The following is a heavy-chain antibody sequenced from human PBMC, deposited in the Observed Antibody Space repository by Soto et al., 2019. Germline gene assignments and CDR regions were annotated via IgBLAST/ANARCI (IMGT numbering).Heavy chain of an antibody. CDR1: GGSISSGDYY. CDR2: IYYSGST. CDR3: ARAYGDYALFWFDP. J-gene: IGHJ5*02. Sequence: SETLSLTCTVSGGSISSGDYYWSWIRQPPGKGLEWIGYIYYSGSTYYNPSLKSRVTISVDTSKNQFSLKLSSVTAADTAVYYCARAYGDYALFWFDPWGQGTLVTVSS. V-gene: IGHV4-30-4*01. D-gene: IGHD4-17*01.